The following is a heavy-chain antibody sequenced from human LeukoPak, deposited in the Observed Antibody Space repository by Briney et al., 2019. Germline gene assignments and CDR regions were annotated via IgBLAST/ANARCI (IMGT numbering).Heavy chain of an antibody. CDR2: IYYSGST. CDR1: GGSISPYY. V-gene: IGHV4-59*01. J-gene: IGHJ4*02. CDR3: ARVRITMIVPAPYFDY. D-gene: IGHD3-22*01. Sequence: SETLSLTCTVSGGSISPYYWSWIRQPPGKGLEWIGYIYYSGSTNYNPSLKSRVTISVDTSKNQFSLKLSSVTAADTAVYYCARVRITMIVPAPYFDYWGQGTLVTVSS.